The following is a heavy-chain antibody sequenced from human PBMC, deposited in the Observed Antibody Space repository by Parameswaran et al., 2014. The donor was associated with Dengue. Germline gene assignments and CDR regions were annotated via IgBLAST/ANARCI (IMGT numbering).Heavy chain of an antibody. CDR3: VRGIGEAKET. Sequence: PGASVKVSCKASRGTFGSYAISWVRQAPGKGLEWMGRITAVPDVEDYAQNFQGRLTVTADKFTNTADMELSSLRSEDTAVYYCVRGIGEAKETWGQGTLVTVSS. CDR2: ITAVPDVE. J-gene: IGHJ5*02. D-gene: IGHD3-10*01. V-gene: IGHV1-69*04. CDR1: RGTFGSYA.